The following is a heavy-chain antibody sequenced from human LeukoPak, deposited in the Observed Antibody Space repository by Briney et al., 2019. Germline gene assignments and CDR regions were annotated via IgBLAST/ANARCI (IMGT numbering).Heavy chain of an antibody. J-gene: IGHJ4*02. V-gene: IGHV4-38-2*02. CDR3: ARDVFSGSSWYVGY. D-gene: IGHD6-13*01. CDR1: GSSISHNYY. Sequence: SETLSLTCSVSGSSISHNYYWGWVRQPPGKGLEWIGSIHHSGSTYYNPSLRSRVTISVDTSKNQFSLKLSSVTAADTAVYYCARDVFSGSSWYVGYWGQGTLVTVSS. CDR2: IHHSGST.